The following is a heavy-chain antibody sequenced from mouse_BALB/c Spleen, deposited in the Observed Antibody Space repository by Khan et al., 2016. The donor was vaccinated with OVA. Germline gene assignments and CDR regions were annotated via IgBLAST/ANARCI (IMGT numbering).Heavy chain of an antibody. CDR2: VNSGATYT. V-gene: IGHV5-6-4*01. CDR3: TRDGNYAHWYFDV. CDR1: GFSFSSYT. Sequence: EVELVESGGGLVKPGGSLKLSCAASGFSFSSYTLSWVRQTPEKRLEWVATVNSGATYTFYPDSVKGRFPISRDNAKNTLYLQMSSLKSEDTAMYYCTRDGNYAHWYFDVWGAGTTVTVSS. D-gene: IGHD2-1*01. J-gene: IGHJ1*01.